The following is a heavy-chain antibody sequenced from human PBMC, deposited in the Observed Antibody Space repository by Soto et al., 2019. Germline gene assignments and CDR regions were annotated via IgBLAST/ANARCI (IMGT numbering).Heavy chain of an antibody. D-gene: IGHD3-3*01. Sequence: SEALSLTCAVYGGSFSGYYWTWIRQPPGTGLEWIGEINHSGSTNYNPSLKSRVTISVDRSKNQFSLKLSSVTAADTAVYYCARVPGDFWSGYYSWFDPWGQGTLVT. CDR3: ARVPGDFWSGYYSWFDP. V-gene: IGHV4-34*01. CDR2: INHSGST. CDR1: GGSFSGYY. J-gene: IGHJ5*02.